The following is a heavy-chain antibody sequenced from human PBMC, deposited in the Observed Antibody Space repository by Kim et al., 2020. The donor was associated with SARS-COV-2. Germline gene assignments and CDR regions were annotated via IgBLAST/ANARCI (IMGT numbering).Heavy chain of an antibody. V-gene: IGHV4-34*01. CDR2: INHSGST. Sequence: SETLSLTCAVYGGSFSGYYWSWIRQPPGKGLEWIGEINHSGSTNYNPSLKSRVTISVDTSKNQFSLKLSSVTAADTAVYYCARTEYYYDSSGKGGAYNWFDPWGQGTLVTVSS. CDR3: ARTEYYYDSSGKGGAYNWFDP. CDR1: GGSFSGYY. D-gene: IGHD3-22*01. J-gene: IGHJ5*02.